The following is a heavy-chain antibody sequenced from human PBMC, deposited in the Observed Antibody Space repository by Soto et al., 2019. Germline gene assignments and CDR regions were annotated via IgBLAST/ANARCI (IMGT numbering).Heavy chain of an antibody. CDR2: FYYTGSI. J-gene: IGHJ4*02. CDR3: ARSMFYSDGSNYSPFDY. D-gene: IGHD3-22*01. CDR1: GGSVSSGNYY. Sequence: KLSETLSLTCTVSGGSVSSGNYYWSWIRQPPGEGLEWIGYFYYTGSINYNPSLKSRVTISIDASKNQFSLRLSSVTAADTAVYYCARSMFYSDGSNYSPFDYWGQGTLVTVSS. V-gene: IGHV4-61*01.